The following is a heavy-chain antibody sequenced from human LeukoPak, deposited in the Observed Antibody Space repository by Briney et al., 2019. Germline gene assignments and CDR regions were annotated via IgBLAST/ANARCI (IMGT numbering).Heavy chain of an antibody. CDR3: ARSLENWNTPEATDY. CDR1: GYTFTSYG. J-gene: IGHJ4*02. V-gene: IGHV1-18*01. D-gene: IGHD1/OR15-1a*01. CDR2: ISAYDGNT. Sequence: ASVKVSCKASGYTFTSYGISWVRQAPGQGLEWMGWISAYDGNTNYAQKLQGRVTMTTDTSTSTAYMELRSLRSDDTAVYYCARSLENWNTPEATDYWGQGTLVTVSS.